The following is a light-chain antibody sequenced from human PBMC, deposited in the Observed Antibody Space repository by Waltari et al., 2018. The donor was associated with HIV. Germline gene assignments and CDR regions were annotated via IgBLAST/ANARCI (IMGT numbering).Light chain of an antibody. J-gene: IGLJ3*02. CDR3: CSYSGGSTYWV. Sequence: QSALTQPASLSGSPGQSITISCTGTSSAVGTSNLVSWYQQHPGHAPKLIIYEVNKRPSGVSNRFSASKSGNTASLTIFGLQPEDGADYYCCSYSGGSTYWVFGGGTKLTVL. CDR2: EVN. CDR1: SSAVGTSNL. V-gene: IGLV2-23*02.